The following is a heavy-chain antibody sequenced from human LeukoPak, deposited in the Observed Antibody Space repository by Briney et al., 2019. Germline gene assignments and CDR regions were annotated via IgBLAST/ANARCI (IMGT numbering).Heavy chain of an antibody. Sequence: PGGSLRLSCAASGFTFSKYTMHWVRQAPGMGLDWVALIWYDGSNKYYAESVKGRFTISRDNSKNTIFLQLSSLRADDAAVYYCARDADGGSFDYWGRGTLVTVSS. CDR3: ARDADGGSFDY. J-gene: IGHJ4*02. CDR1: GFTFSKYT. CDR2: IWYDGSNK. V-gene: IGHV3-33*01. D-gene: IGHD2-15*01.